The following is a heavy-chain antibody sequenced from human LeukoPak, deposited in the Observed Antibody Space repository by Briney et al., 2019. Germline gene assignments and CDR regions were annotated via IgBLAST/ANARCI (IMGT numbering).Heavy chain of an antibody. CDR2: IYHSGST. Sequence: SETLSLTCAVSGGSISSSNWWSWVRQPPGKGLEWIEEIYHSGSTNYNPSLKSRVTISVDKSKNQFSLKLSSVTAADTAVYYCARGSLGYCSSASCYGGFDYWGQGTLVTVSS. CDR3: ARGSLGYCSSASCYGGFDY. V-gene: IGHV4-4*02. CDR1: GGSISSSNW. J-gene: IGHJ4*02. D-gene: IGHD2-2*01.